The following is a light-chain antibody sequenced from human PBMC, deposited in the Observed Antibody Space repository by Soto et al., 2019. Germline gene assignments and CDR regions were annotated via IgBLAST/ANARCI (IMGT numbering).Light chain of an antibody. CDR2: DNN. CDR1: SSNIGDNY. J-gene: IGLJ2*01. V-gene: IGLV1-51*01. Sequence: QSVLTQPPSVSAAPGQKVTISCSGSSSNIGDNYVSWYQHLPGTAPKLLIYDNNKRPSGIPDRFSGSKSATSATLGITGLQTGDEADYYCGTWDNNLGSLVFGGGTKLTVL. CDR3: GTWDNNLGSLV.